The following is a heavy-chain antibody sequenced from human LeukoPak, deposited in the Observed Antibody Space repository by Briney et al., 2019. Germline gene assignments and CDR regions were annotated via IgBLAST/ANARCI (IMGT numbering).Heavy chain of an antibody. D-gene: IGHD3-22*01. CDR2: IYHTGST. Sequence: SETLSLTCAVSGYSISSGYYWGWIRQPPGKGLEWIGSIYHTGSTYYNPSLQSRVTISLDSPKNQFSLKLTSVTAADTAVYYCASGGTAVVMALTYYFDAWGQGTPVTVSS. CDR3: ASGGTAVVMALTYYFDA. CDR1: GYSISSGYY. J-gene: IGHJ4*02. V-gene: IGHV4-38-2*01.